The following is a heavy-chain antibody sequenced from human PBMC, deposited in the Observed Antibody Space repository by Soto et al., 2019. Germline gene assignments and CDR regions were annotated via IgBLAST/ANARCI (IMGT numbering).Heavy chain of an antibody. Sequence: PSETLSLTCTVSGGSISSGGYYWSWIRQLPGKGLEWIGYIYYSGSTYYNPSLKSRVTISVDTSKNQFSLRLSSVTAADTAVYYCAGSIAAAGLPDDYWGQGTLVTVSS. V-gene: IGHV4-31*03. J-gene: IGHJ4*02. CDR1: GGSISSGGYY. D-gene: IGHD6-13*01. CDR2: IYYSGST. CDR3: AGSIAAAGLPDDY.